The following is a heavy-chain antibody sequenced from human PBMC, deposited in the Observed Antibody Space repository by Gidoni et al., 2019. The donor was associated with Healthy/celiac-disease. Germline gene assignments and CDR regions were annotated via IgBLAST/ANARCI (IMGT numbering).Heavy chain of an antibody. CDR2: MCSSSSTI. D-gene: IGHD2-21*02. CDR1: GFPFSSYS. CDR3: ARGEDVVVTATNYYYGMDV. J-gene: IGHJ6*02. Sequence: EVQLVESGGGLVQPGGARRLSCAAYGFPFSSYSMNWVRQAPGKVLEWVSYMCSSSSTIYYADSGKCRFTSSRDNAKNSLSLQMNSLRAEDTAVYYCARGEDVVVTATNYYYGMDVWGQGTTVTVSS. V-gene: IGHV3-48*01.